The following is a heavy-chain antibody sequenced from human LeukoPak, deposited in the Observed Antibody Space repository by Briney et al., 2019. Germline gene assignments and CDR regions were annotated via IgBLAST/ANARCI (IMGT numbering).Heavy chain of an antibody. Sequence: SQTLSLTCGPSGDSMSSTKWWSWVRQSPGRGLEWIGEIYHSGTTNHNPSLKSRITISIDKSKNQVSRTLRSVTAAGTAVYFCAASTVMNEYCFDSWAQGTLVTVSS. D-gene: IGHD4-17*01. CDR2: IYHSGTT. CDR3: AASTVMNEYCFDS. J-gene: IGHJ4*02. V-gene: IGHV4-4*02. CDR1: GDSMSSTKW.